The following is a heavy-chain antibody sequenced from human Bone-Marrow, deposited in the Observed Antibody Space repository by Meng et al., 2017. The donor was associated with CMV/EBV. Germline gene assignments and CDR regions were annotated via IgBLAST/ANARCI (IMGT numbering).Heavy chain of an antibody. CDR1: GITFKFYA. V-gene: IGHV3-23*01. CDR2: ISGSGSGT. D-gene: IGHD2-2*01. Sequence: GESLKISCAASGITFKFYAMSWVRQAPGKGLEWVSGISGSGSGTYYADSVKGRFTISRDNSKNTLYLQMNSLRAEDTAVYYCAKVQYQLEGSAFDIWGQGTMVTVSS. J-gene: IGHJ3*02. CDR3: AKVQYQLEGSAFDI.